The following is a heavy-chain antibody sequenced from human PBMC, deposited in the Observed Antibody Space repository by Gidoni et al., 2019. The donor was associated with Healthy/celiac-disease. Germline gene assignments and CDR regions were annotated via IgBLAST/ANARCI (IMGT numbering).Heavy chain of an antibody. V-gene: IGHV4-61*01. D-gene: IGHD6-19*01. CDR3: ARVKGSSAVADHDY. CDR1: GGSFSSGSYY. CDR2: IYYSAST. J-gene: IGHJ4*02. Sequence: QVQLQESGPGLVTPSETLSLTCTVSGGSFSSGSYYWSWIRQPPGKGLEWIGYIYYSASTNYNPSLKSRVTISVDTSKNQFSLKLSSVTAADTAVYCCARVKGSSAVADHDYWGQGTLVTGSS.